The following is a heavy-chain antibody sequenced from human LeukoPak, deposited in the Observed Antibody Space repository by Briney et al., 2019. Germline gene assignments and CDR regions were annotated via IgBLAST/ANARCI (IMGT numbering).Heavy chain of an antibody. CDR3: ARSAALGYYYYMDV. V-gene: IGHV4-4*07. D-gene: IGHD3-16*01. CDR1: GGSISGYY. Sequence: SETLSLTCTVSGGSISGYYWSWIRQPAGKGLERIGRIYSSGSTNYNPSLKSRVTMSIDTSKNQFSLKLSSVTAADTAVYYCARSAALGYYYYMDVWGEGTTVTVSS. CDR2: IYSSGST. J-gene: IGHJ6*03.